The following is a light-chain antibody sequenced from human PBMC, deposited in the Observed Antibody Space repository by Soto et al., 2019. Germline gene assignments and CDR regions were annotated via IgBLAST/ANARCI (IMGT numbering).Light chain of an antibody. Sequence: DIQMTQSPSTLSASVGDRVTITCRASQSISSWLAWYQQKPGKAPKLLLYKASSLESGVPSRFSGSGSGTEFTLTISSLQPDDFATYYCEEYNSYPYNFGQGTKLEIK. CDR2: KAS. CDR1: QSISSW. V-gene: IGKV1-5*03. CDR3: EEYNSYPYN. J-gene: IGKJ2*01.